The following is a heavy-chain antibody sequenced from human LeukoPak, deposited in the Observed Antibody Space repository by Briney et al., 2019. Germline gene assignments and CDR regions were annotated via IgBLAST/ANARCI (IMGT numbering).Heavy chain of an antibody. Sequence: GGSLRLSCAASGFTFSNAWMSWVGQAPGKGLEWGGRIKSKTDGGTTDYAAPVNGRFTISRDESKNTLYLQMNSLKTEDTAVYYCATEGYSYGYSFDYWGQGTLVTVSS. D-gene: IGHD5-18*01. V-gene: IGHV3-15*01. CDR3: ATEGYSYGYSFDY. J-gene: IGHJ4*02. CDR1: GFTFSNAW. CDR2: IKSKTDGGTT.